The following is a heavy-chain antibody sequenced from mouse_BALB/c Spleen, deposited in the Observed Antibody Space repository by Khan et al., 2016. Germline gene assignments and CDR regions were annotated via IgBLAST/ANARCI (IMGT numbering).Heavy chain of an antibody. CDR1: GFTFSNYA. V-gene: IGHV5-6-3*01. CDR2: INSNGGST. J-gene: IGHJ4*01. D-gene: IGHD2-14*01. CDR3: ARVRRAVDY. Sequence: EVELVESGGGLVQPGGSLKLSCAASGFTFSNYAMSWVRQTPDKRLELVATINSNGGSTYYPDNVKGRFTISRDNAKNTLYLQMSSLKSEDTAMYYCARVRRAVDYWGQGTSVTVSS.